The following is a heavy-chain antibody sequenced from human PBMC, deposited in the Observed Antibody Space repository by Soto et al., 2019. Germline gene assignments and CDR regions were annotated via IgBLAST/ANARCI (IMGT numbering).Heavy chain of an antibody. CDR2: ISYDGSNK. Sequence: GGSLRLSCAASGVTFSSYGMHWVRQAPGKGLEWVAVISYDGSNKYYADSVKGRFTISRDNSKNTLYLQMNSLRAEDTAVYYCAKDGDDYIWGSYGPCYFATRGQGTLVTDSS. V-gene: IGHV3-30*18. J-gene: IGHJ4*02. D-gene: IGHD3-16*01. CDR1: GVTFSSYG. CDR3: AKDGDDYIWGSYGPCYFAT.